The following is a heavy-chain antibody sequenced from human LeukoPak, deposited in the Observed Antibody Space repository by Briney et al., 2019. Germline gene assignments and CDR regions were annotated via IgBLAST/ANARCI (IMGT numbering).Heavy chain of an antibody. CDR2: ICSGGST. CDR1: GFTGSSNY. V-gene: IGHV3-66*02. CDR3: ARSIAPAKRWFDP. Sequence: GGSLRLFCGASGFTGSSNYMSWVRHALGKGLEWVSDICSGGSTYYVDSVKGRFTISRDNSMNTQYLQMNSLRAEDTAVYYCARSIAPAKRWFDPWGQGTLVTVSS. D-gene: IGHD2-15*01. J-gene: IGHJ5*02.